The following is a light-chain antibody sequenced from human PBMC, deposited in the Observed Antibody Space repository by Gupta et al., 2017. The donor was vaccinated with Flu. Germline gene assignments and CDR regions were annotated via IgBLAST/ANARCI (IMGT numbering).Light chain of an antibody. J-gene: IGLJ3*02. V-gene: IGLV2-14*03. CDR1: SSDVGAFDY. CDR2: EVT. Sequence: QSALTQPASVSGSPGQSLTISCSGTSSDVGAFDYVSWYKQHPGKAPQLVIYEVTNRPAGVADRFSGSKSGNTASLTISGHQEEDENVYFCISDTTSSTLVFGGGTKVTVL. CDR3: ISDTTSSTLV.